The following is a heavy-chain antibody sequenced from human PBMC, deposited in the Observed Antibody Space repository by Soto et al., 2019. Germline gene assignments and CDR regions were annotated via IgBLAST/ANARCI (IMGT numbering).Heavy chain of an antibody. CDR2: IYYSGST. CDR1: GGSISRGCYY. D-gene: IGHD3-3*01. Sequence: PSETLSLNCPVSGGSISRGCYYCSWIRLHPGKGLEWIGYIYYSGSTYYNPSLKSRVTISVDTSKNQFSLKLSSVTAADTAVYYCARGIYYDFWSGYPGYFDYWGQGTLVTVSS. J-gene: IGHJ4*02. V-gene: IGHV4-31*03. CDR3: ARGIYYDFWSGYPGYFDY.